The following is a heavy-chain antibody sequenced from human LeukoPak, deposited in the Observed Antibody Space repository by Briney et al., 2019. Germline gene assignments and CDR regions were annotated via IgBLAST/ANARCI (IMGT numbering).Heavy chain of an antibody. CDR3: AKDDAWLRFGE. CDR2: ISPSGDIT. V-gene: IGHV3-23*01. D-gene: IGHD3-10*01. CDR1: GFTFSNHG. J-gene: IGHJ4*02. Sequence: GRSLRLTCAASGFTFSNHGMNWVRQAPGKGLEWVSGISPSGDITYYADSVKGRFTISRDNSKNTLYLEVISLTAEDTAVYYCAKDDAWLRFGEWSQGTLVTVSS.